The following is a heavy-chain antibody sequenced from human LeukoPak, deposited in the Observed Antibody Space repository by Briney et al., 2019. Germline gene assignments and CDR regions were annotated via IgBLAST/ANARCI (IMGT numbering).Heavy chain of an antibody. CDR2: INPNSGGT. V-gene: IGHV1-2*02. CDR1: GYTFTCYY. J-gene: IGHJ6*03. D-gene: IGHD2-2*01. CDR3: ARSDQLLSIYYYYYMDV. Sequence: ASVKVSRKASGYTFTCYYMHWVRQAPGQGLEWMGWINPNSGGTNYAQKFQGRVTLTRDTSISTAYMELSRLRSDDTAVYYCARSDQLLSIYYYYYMDVWGKGTTVTVSS.